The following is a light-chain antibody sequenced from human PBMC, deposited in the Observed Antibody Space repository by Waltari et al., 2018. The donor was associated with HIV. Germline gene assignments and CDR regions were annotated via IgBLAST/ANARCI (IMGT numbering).Light chain of an antibody. CDR3: QQYDDLPRT. CDR1: QDIRNY. V-gene: IGKV1-33*01. Sequence: DIQMTQSPSSLSASEGDRVTITCQASQDIRNYLNWFQQKPGKAPKFLIYDASNLETGVPARFSGSGSGTEFTFNISSLQPEDIATYYCQQYDDLPRTFGQGTKVEIK. CDR2: DAS. J-gene: IGKJ1*01.